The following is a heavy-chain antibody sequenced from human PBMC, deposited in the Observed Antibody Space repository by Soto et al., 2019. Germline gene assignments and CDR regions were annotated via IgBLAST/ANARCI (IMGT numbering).Heavy chain of an antibody. CDR2: IYHSGST. D-gene: IGHD3-10*01. V-gene: IGHV4-4*02. CDR1: SGSISSSNW. Sequence: TSETLSLTCAVSSGSISSSNWWSWVRQPPGKGLEWIGEIYHSGSTNYNPSLKSRVTISVDKSKNQFSLKLSSVTAADTAVYYCARITMVRGVIIPFDYWGQGTLVTVSS. CDR3: ARITMVRGVIIPFDY. J-gene: IGHJ4*02.